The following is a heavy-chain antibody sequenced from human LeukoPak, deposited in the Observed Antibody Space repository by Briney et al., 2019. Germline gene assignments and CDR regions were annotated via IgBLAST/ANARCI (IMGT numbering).Heavy chain of an antibody. CDR1: GYTFTSYG. CDR2: SSAYNGNT. V-gene: IGHV1-18*01. Sequence: ASVKVSCKASGYTFTSYGISWVRRAPGQGLEWMGWSSAYNGNTNYAQKLQGRVTMTTDTSTSTAYMELRSLRSDDTAVYYCARARPPALVVPAAMGRVWFDPWGQGTLVTVSS. J-gene: IGHJ5*02. D-gene: IGHD2-2*01. CDR3: ARARPPALVVPAAMGRVWFDP.